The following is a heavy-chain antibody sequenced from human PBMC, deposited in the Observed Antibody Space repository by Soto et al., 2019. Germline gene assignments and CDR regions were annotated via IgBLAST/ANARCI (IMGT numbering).Heavy chain of an antibody. CDR2: IYPGDSDT. CDR1: GYSFTSYW. V-gene: IGHV5-51*01. D-gene: IGHD3-10*01. Sequence: PGESLKISCKGSGYSFTSYWIGWVRQMPGKGLEWMGIIYPGDSDTRYSPSFQGQVTISADKSISTAYLQWSSLKASDTAMYYCARAITMVRRVISYYYYGMDVWGQGTTVTVSS. J-gene: IGHJ6*02. CDR3: ARAITMVRRVISYYYYGMDV.